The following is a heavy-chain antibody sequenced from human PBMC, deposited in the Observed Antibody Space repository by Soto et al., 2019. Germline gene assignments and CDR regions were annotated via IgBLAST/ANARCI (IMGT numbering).Heavy chain of an antibody. CDR2: ISSSSSYI. J-gene: IGHJ6*02. V-gene: IGHV3-21*01. CDR1: GVTFSSYS. CDR3: ARVRLVRFNSYYYGMDV. D-gene: IGHD2-2*01. Sequence: SLRLSCAASGVTFSSYSMNWVRQAPGKGLEWVSSISSSSSYIYYADSVKGRFTISRDNAKNSLYLQMNSLRAEDTAVYYCARVRLVRFNSYYYGMDVWGQGTTVTVSS.